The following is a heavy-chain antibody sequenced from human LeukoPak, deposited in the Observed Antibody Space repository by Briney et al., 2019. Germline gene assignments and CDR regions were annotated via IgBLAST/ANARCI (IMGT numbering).Heavy chain of an antibody. CDR3: ARTNVDTAMVGGGAFDI. CDR1: GYSISSGYY. D-gene: IGHD5-18*01. CDR2: IYHSGST. V-gene: IGHV4-38-2*02. Sequence: SETLSLTCTVSGYSISSGYYWGWIRQPPGKGLEWIGSIYHSGSTYYNPSLKSRVTISVDTSKNQFSLKLSSVTAADTAVYYCARTNVDTAMVGGGAFDIWGQGTMVTVSS. J-gene: IGHJ3*02.